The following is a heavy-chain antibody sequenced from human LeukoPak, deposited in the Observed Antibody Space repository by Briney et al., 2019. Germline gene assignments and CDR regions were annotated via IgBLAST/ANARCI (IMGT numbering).Heavy chain of an antibody. V-gene: IGHV3-30-3*01. J-gene: IGHJ4*02. CDR3: ARGPSYEPYYFDY. D-gene: IGHD2/OR15-2a*01. CDR2: ISYDGSNK. CDR1: GFTFSSYA. Sequence: PGGSLRLSCAASGFTFSSYAMHWVRQAPGKGLEWVAVISYDGSNKYYADSVKGRFTISRDNSKNTLYLQMNSLRAEDTAVYYCARGPSYEPYYFDYWGQGTLVTVSS.